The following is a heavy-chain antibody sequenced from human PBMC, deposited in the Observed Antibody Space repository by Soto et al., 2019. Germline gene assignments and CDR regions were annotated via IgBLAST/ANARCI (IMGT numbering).Heavy chain of an antibody. D-gene: IGHD2-2*02. J-gene: IGHJ6*02. Sequence: ASVKVSCKASGYTFTSYYMHWVRQAPGQGLEWMGIINPSGGSTSYAQKFQGRDTVTRDTPTSTSYMELSRLTSDDTAVYYCARSLTKAYCTITGCYTRPLYGMDVWGQGTTVTVSS. CDR1: GYTFTSYY. V-gene: IGHV1-46*01. CDR3: ARSLTKAYCTITGCYTRPLYGMDV. CDR2: INPSGGST.